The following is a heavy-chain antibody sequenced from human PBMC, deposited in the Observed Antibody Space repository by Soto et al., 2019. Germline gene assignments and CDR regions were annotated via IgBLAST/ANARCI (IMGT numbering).Heavy chain of an antibody. CDR1: GFTFSSYG. CDR3: AKDIVRYTYGACDY. J-gene: IGHJ4*02. Sequence: QVQLVESVGAVVQPGKSLRLSCAASGFTFSSYGMYWVRQAPGKGLEWVAAIAYDGSNKYHGDSVKGRFTISRDNSKNTLYLQMNSLRVEDTAVYYCAKDIVRYTYGACDYWGQGALVTVSS. V-gene: IGHV3-30*18. D-gene: IGHD5-18*01. CDR2: IAYDGSNK.